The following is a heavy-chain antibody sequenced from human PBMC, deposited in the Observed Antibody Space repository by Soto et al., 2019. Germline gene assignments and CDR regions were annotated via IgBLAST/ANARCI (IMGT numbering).Heavy chain of an antibody. J-gene: IGHJ4*02. CDR2: ISYDGSNK. CDR3: ARVPSSSGRAHFDY. Sequence: GGSLILSFAASGFTFSSYAMHWVRQAPGKGLEWVAVISYDGSNKYYADSVKGRFTISRDNSKNTLYLQMNSLRAEDTDVYYCARVPSSSGRAHFDYWGQGTLVTVSS. CDR1: GFTFSSYA. D-gene: IGHD2-15*01. V-gene: IGHV3-30-3*01.